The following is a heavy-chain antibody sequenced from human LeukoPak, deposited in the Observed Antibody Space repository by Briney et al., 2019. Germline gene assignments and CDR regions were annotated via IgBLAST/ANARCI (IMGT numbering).Heavy chain of an antibody. CDR2: IKSKTDGGTT. D-gene: IGHD2-21*02. CDR3: TREAVTANGYFDY. V-gene: IGHV3-15*01. CDR1: GFTFTSYW. J-gene: IGHJ4*02. Sequence: GGSLRLSCAASGFTFTSYWMTWVRQAPGKGLEWVGRIKSKTDGGTTDYAAPVKGRFTISRDDSKNTLYLQMNSLKTEDTAVYYCTREAVTANGYFDYWGQGTLVTVSS.